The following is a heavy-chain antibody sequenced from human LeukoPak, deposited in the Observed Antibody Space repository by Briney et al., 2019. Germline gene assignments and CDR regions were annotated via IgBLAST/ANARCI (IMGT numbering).Heavy chain of an antibody. Sequence: KPGASVKVSCKASGYTFTSYDINWVRQATGQGLEWMGWMNPNSGNTGYAQKFQGRVTMTRNTSISTAYMELSSLRSEDTAVYYCARGKRVRGGDYYYYYMDVWGKGTTVTVSS. D-gene: IGHD3-10*01. CDR2: MNPNSGNT. CDR1: GYTFTSYD. CDR3: ARGKRVRGGDYYYYYMDV. J-gene: IGHJ6*03. V-gene: IGHV1-8*01.